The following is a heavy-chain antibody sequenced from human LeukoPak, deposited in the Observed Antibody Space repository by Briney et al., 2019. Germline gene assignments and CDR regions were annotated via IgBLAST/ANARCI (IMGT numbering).Heavy chain of an antibody. J-gene: IGHJ5*02. CDR1: GFTFSIYT. V-gene: IGHV3-21*06. D-gene: IGHD3-10*01. CDR3: ARTYATYYYGSA. CDR2: ISSSGSYI. Sequence: PGGSLRLSCTASGFTFSIYTMRCVRQAPGKGLEWVSSISSSGSYIYYADSVKGRFTISRDNAKNSLYLQMNSLRAEDTAVYYCARTYATYYYGSAWGQGTLVTVSS.